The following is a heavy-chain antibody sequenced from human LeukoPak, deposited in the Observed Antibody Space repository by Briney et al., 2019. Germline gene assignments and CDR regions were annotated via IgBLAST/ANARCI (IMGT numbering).Heavy chain of an antibody. Sequence: CISAYNGKTNYEQKLQGRVTITTDTSKSTANMEVRSLRSDDTAVYYCARDYRPNYYYYMDVWGKGTTVTVSS. CDR3: ARDYRPNYYYYMDV. V-gene: IGHV1-18*01. CDR2: ISAYNGKT. D-gene: IGHD1-14*01. J-gene: IGHJ6*03.